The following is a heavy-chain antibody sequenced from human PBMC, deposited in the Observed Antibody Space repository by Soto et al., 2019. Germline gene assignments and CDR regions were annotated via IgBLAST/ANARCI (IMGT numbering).Heavy chain of an antibody. V-gene: IGHV4-4*02. D-gene: IGHD6-19*01. J-gene: IGHJ5*02. CDR1: GGTIRSPDW. CDR3: ARGRGRYSSGWSWFDP. Sequence: SETLSLTCVVSGGTIRSPDWLTWVRQPPGKGLEWIGEIFQSGSTNYTPSLESRVTISVDKSKNQFSLTLTSVTAADTAVYFCARGRGRYSSGWSWFDPWGQGILVTVSS. CDR2: IFQSGST.